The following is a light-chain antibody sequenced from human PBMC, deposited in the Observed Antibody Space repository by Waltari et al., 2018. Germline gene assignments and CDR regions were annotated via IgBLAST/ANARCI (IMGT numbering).Light chain of an antibody. CDR1: SPTIGTYA. J-gene: IGLJ1*01. CDR2: SNN. CDR3: AAWDDSLNGPV. Sequence: QSVVTQPPSASGTPGQRVTMPCSGSSPTIGTYAVTGYQQLPGTAPKLLINSNNQRPSGVPDRFSGSKSGTSASLAISGLQSEDEADYYCAAWDDSLNGPVFGTGTKVTVL. V-gene: IGLV1-44*01.